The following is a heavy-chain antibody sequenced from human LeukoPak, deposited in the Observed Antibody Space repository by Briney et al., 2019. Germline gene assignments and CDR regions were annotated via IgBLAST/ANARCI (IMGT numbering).Heavy chain of an antibody. V-gene: IGHV3-21*01. Sequence: PGGSLRLPCAASGFTFSSFSINWVRQAPGKGLQWVSSISGSSTYIYYADSVKGRFTISRDNAKNSLYLQMNSLRGEDTAVYYCARGDGATPPDVFDIWGQGTMVIVSS. D-gene: IGHD3-10*01. CDR3: ARGDGATPPDVFDI. J-gene: IGHJ3*02. CDR1: GFTFSSFS. CDR2: ISGSSTYI.